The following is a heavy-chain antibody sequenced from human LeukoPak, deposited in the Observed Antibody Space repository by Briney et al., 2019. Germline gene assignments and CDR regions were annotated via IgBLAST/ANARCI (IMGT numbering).Heavy chain of an antibody. Sequence: GGSLRLSCAASGFTFSSYSMNWVRQAPGKGLEWVSSISSSSSYMYYADSVKGRFTISRDNAKNSLYLQMNSLRAEDTAVYYCARDGYSSGWYAVQKYHAFDIWGQGTMVTVSS. D-gene: IGHD6-19*01. CDR1: GFTFSSYS. CDR2: ISSSSSYM. J-gene: IGHJ3*02. CDR3: ARDGYSSGWYAVQKYHAFDI. V-gene: IGHV3-21*01.